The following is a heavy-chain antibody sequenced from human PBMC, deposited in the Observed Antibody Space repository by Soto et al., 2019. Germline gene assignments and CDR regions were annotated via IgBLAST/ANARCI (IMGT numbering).Heavy chain of an antibody. Sequence: ASVKVSCEASGYTFNFYGITWVRQAPGQGLEWMGWISGFNGNTNYAADLQGRVTMTTDTSTSTAYMELRGLRSDDTAVYYCARIGVSSGHESPDFDSWGQGTLGTVSS. CDR3: ARIGVSSGHESPDFDS. V-gene: IGHV1-18*01. D-gene: IGHD3-16*01. CDR2: ISGFNGNT. J-gene: IGHJ4*02. CDR1: GYTFNFYG.